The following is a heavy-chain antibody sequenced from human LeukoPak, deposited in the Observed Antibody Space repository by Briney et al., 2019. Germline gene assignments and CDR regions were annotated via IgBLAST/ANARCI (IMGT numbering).Heavy chain of an antibody. J-gene: IGHJ4*02. V-gene: IGHV4-39*07. CDR2: IYYSGST. D-gene: IGHD6-13*01. Sequence: KSSETLSLTCTVSGGSITGGSYYWAWIRQPPGKGLEWIGSIYYSGSTHYNSSLKSRVTISVDTSKNQFSLKLSSVTAADTAVYYCARYRIAAAGTLDYWGQGTLVTVSS. CDR1: GGSITGGSYY. CDR3: ARYRIAAAGTLDY.